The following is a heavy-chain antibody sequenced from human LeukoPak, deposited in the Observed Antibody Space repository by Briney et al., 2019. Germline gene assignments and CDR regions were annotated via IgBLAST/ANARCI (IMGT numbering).Heavy chain of an antibody. D-gene: IGHD2-8*01. J-gene: IGHJ6*03. CDR2: ISVSGGST. Sequence: GGSLRLSCAASGFTYSSYAMSWVRQAPGKGLEWVSAISVSGGSTYYADSVKGRFTISRDNSKNTLYLQMNSLRAEDTAVYYCAKSTVLMVYATMDVWGKGTTVTVSS. V-gene: IGHV3-23*01. CDR1: GFTYSSYA. CDR3: AKSTVLMVYATMDV.